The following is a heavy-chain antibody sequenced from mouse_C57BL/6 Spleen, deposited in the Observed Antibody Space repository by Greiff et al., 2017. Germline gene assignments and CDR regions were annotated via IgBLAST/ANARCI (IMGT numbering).Heavy chain of an antibody. Sequence: QVQLKESGAELARPGASVKLSCKASGYTFTSYGISWVKQRTGQGLEWIGEIYPRSGNTYYNEKFKGKATLTADKSSSTAYMELRSLTSEDSAVYFCARKTTTVVAAYWGQGTTLTVSS. CDR1: GYTFTSYG. CDR3: ARKTTTVVAAY. J-gene: IGHJ2*01. CDR2: IYPRSGNT. D-gene: IGHD1-1*01. V-gene: IGHV1-81*01.